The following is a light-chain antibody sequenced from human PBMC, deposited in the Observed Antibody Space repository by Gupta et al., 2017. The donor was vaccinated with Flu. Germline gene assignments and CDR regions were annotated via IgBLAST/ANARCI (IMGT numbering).Light chain of an antibody. Sequence: VTPGQPASISCKSSQSRLHSDGKTYLFWYLQKEGQPPQLLIYEVSNRGSGVPDRISGSGSGTDFTLKISRVEAEDVGIYYCLQRIQFPFTFGGGTKVEIK. J-gene: IGKJ4*01. CDR3: LQRIQFPFT. CDR1: QSRLHSDGKTY. CDR2: EVS. V-gene: IGKV2D-29*01.